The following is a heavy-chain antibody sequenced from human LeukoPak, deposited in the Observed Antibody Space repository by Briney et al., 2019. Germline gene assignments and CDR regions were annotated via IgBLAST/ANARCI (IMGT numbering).Heavy chain of an antibody. CDR1: GFFFSNYW. J-gene: IGHJ4*02. CDR2: INLDGNGR. V-gene: IGHV3-7*03. CDR3: ARDDSTWLQSHDY. D-gene: IGHD5-24*01. Sequence: GGSLRLSCAASGFFFSNYWMSWVRQAQGKGLEWVASINLDGNGRFYVDSVKGRFTISRDNAKNSLYLQMNSLRAEDTALYYCARDDSTWLQSHDYWGQGTLVTVSS.